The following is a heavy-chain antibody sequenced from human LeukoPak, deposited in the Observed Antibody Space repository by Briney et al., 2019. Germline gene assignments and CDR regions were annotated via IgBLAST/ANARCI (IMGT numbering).Heavy chain of an antibody. V-gene: IGHV1-8*03. CDR2: MNPNSGST. CDR3: ARGRSTGYPYYFEY. D-gene: IGHD6-25*01. Sequence: ASVTVSCKASGCTFTSYDINWVRQAPGQGLEWMGWMNPNSGSTGYAQKFQGRVTITRNTSISTAYMELSGPRSEDTAVYYCARGRSTGYPYYFEYWGQGTLVTVSS. CDR1: GCTFTSYD. J-gene: IGHJ4*02.